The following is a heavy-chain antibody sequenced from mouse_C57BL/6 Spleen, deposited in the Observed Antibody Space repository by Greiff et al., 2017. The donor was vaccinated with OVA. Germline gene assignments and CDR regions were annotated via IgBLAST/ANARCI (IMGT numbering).Heavy chain of an antibody. CDR2: ISDGGSYT. V-gene: IGHV5-4*03. D-gene: IGHD1-1*01. J-gene: IGHJ3*01. CDR3: ARGGIYYYAWFAY. Sequence: EVKLMESGGGLVKPGGSLKLSCAASGFTFSSYAMSWVRQTPEKRLEWVATISDGGSYTYYPDNVKGRFTISRDNAKNNLYLQMSHLKSEDTAMYYCARGGIYYYAWFAYWGQGTLVTVSA. CDR1: GFTFSSYA.